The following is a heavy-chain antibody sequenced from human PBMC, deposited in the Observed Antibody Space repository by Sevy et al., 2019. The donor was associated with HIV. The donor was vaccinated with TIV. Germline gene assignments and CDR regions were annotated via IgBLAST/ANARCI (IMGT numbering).Heavy chain of an antibody. Sequence: GGSLRLSCVASGFTFSNYAINWARQAPGKGLEWVSSISSGGDKTYYADSVKGRFTISRDNSKNMLYLEVDSLRAEDTAMYYCAKGVGRYWSGRRCFFYYGMDAWGQGTTVTVSS. V-gene: IGHV3-23*01. J-gene: IGHJ6*02. CDR2: ISSGGDKT. D-gene: IGHD2-15*01. CDR1: GFTFSNYA. CDR3: AKGVGRYWSGRRCFFYYGMDA.